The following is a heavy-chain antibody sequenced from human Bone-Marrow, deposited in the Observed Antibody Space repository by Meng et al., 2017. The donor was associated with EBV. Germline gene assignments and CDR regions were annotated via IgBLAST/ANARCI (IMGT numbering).Heavy chain of an antibody. Sequence: VVLGEVGGGGKEPGSAGKVSCKASGGTFISDAISCVLQAPGQGLEWMGGLIPMLGAPNYAQKFQDRVTIIADKSTSIHYMELSSLRSDDTAVYYCASESGRGYTPDYWGRGTLVTVSS. D-gene: IGHD3-10*01. V-gene: IGHV1-69*06. CDR3: ASESGRGYTPDY. CDR1: GGTFISDA. CDR2: LIPMLGAP. J-gene: IGHJ4*02.